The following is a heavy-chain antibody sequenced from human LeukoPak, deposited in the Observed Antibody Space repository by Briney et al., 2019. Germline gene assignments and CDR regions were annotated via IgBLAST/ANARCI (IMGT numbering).Heavy chain of an antibody. V-gene: IGHV4-34*01. Sequence: SGTLSLTCAVYGGSFSGYYWSWIRQPPGKGLEWIGEINHSGSTNYNPSLKSRVTISVDTSKNQFSLKLSSVTAADTAVYYCARGQYYYDSSGYFFYWGQGTLVTVSS. CDR3: ARGQYYYDSSGYFFY. D-gene: IGHD3-22*01. CDR2: INHSGST. CDR1: GGSFSGYY. J-gene: IGHJ4*02.